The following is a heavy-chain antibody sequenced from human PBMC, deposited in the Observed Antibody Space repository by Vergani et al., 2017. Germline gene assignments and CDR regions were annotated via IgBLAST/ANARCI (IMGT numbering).Heavy chain of an antibody. CDR2: ISAYNGNT. D-gene: IGHD5-12*01. Sequence: QVQLVQSGAEVKKPGSSVKVSCKASGGTFSSYAISWVRQAPGQGLEWMGWISAYNGNTNYAQKLQGRVTMTTDTSTSTAYMELRSLRSDDTAVYYCARPGGYPYYYYGMDVWGQGTTVTVSS. CDR3: ARPGGYPYYYYGMDV. V-gene: IGHV1-18*01. CDR1: GGTFSSYA. J-gene: IGHJ6*02.